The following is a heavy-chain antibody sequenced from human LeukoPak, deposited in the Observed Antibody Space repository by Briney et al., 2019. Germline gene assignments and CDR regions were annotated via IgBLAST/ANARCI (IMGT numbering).Heavy chain of an antibody. CDR1: GITFSSYW. CDR2: INSDGGST. V-gene: IGHV3-74*01. J-gene: IGHJ3*02. Sequence: GGSLRLSCAVSGITFSSYWMHWVRQAPGKGLVWVSHINSDGGSTHYADSVKGRLTISSDNAKNTLYLEMKSLRAEDTAVYYCARGGSNWSDALDIWGQGTMVTVSS. CDR3: ARGGSNWSDALDI. D-gene: IGHD1-26*01.